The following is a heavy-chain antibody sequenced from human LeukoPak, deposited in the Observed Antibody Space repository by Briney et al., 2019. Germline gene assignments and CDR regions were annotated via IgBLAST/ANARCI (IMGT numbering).Heavy chain of an antibody. CDR3: ARAGLWSGYYTAPRYYYMDV. Sequence: SETLSLTCTVSGGSISIDNYYWAWLRQPPGKGLEWIGTFYYRATVFNSGSTYYNPSLKSRVTISLDTSNNQFSLKLSSVTAADTAVYYCARAGLWSGYYTAPRYYYMDVWGKGTTVTVSS. J-gene: IGHJ6*03. D-gene: IGHD3-3*01. CDR1: GGSISIDNYY. CDR2: FYYRATVFNSGST. V-gene: IGHV4-39*07.